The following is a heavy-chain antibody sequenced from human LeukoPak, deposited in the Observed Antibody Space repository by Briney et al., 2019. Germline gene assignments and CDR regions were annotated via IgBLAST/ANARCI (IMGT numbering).Heavy chain of an antibody. V-gene: IGHV3-33*06. Sequence: GGSLILSCAASGFTFSSYGMHWVRQAPGKGLEWVAVIWYDGSNKYYADSVKGRFTISRDNSKNTLYLQMNSLRAEDTAVYYCAKDSGYSYGTLDYWGQGTLVTVSS. CDR1: GFTFSSYG. CDR3: AKDSGYSYGTLDY. J-gene: IGHJ4*02. D-gene: IGHD5-18*01. CDR2: IWYDGSNK.